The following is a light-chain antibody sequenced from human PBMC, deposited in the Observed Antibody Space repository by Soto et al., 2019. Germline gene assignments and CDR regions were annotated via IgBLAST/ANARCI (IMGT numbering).Light chain of an antibody. Sequence: QSVLTQPPSASGTPGQRVTISCTGTSSDVGGYNYVSWYQQHPGKAPKLMIYDVSKRPSGVPDRFSGSKSGNTASLTISGLQAEDEADYYCCSYAGSFYVFGTGTKVTVL. CDR1: SSDVGGYNY. CDR2: DVS. V-gene: IGLV2-11*01. CDR3: CSYAGSFYV. J-gene: IGLJ1*01.